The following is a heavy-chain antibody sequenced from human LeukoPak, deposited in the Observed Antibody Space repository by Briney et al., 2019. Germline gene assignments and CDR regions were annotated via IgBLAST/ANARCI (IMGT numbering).Heavy chain of an antibody. CDR2: INPNSDDT. V-gene: IGHV1-2*02. D-gene: IGHD1-1*01. Sequence: ASVKVSCKASEYIFTDYHIHWVRQASGQGLEWMGYINPNSDDTNYAQKLQGRVTLTRDTSINTAYMELSSLRSDDTAVYYCGLVTSGNWWFDPWGQGTPVTVSS. CDR1: EYIFTDYH. J-gene: IGHJ5*02. CDR3: GLVTSGNWWFDP.